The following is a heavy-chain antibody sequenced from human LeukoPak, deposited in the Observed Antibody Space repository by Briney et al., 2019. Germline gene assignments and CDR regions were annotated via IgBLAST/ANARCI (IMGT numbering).Heavy chain of an antibody. V-gene: IGHV4-59*08. CDR3: ARHRAYSSSSPFDY. CDR2: IYYTGST. CDR1: GGSISSLY. J-gene: IGHJ4*02. D-gene: IGHD6-6*01. Sequence: KSSETLSLTCSVSGGSISSLYWSWIRQPPGKGLEWIGYIYYTGSTNYNPSLKSRVTMFVDMSKNQFSLRLSSVTAADRAVYYCARHRAYSSSSPFDYWGQGTLVTVSS.